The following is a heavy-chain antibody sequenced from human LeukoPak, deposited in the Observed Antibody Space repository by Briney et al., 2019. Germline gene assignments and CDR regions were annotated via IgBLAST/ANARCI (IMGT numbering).Heavy chain of an antibody. CDR2: INSDGINT. D-gene: IGHD6-25*01. Sequence: GGSLRLSCAASGFTFSNYWMHWVRQAPGKGLVWVSRINSDGINTSYADSVKGRFTISRDNAKNTLYLQMNSLRAEDTAVYYCARVGARLGAFDIWGQGTMVTVSS. V-gene: IGHV3-74*01. J-gene: IGHJ3*02. CDR1: GFTFSNYW. CDR3: ARVGARLGAFDI.